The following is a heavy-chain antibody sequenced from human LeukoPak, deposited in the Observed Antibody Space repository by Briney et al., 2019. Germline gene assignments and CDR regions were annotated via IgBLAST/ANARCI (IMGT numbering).Heavy chain of an antibody. J-gene: IGHJ5*02. CDR1: GFTFSSYS. D-gene: IGHD3-22*01. V-gene: IGHV4-34*01. Sequence: PGGSLRLSCAASGFTFSSYSMNWVRQPPGKGLEWIGEINHSGSTNYNPSLKSRVTISVDTSKNQFSLKLSSVTAADTAVYYCARARRPITMIKNWFDPWGQGTLVTVSS. CDR3: ARARRPITMIKNWFDP. CDR2: INHSGST.